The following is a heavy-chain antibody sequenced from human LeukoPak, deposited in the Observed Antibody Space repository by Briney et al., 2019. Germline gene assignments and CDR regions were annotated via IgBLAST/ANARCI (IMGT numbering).Heavy chain of an antibody. V-gene: IGHV1-18*01. CDR3: ARDGLPYTNPNNWFDP. CDR2: ISAYNGDT. J-gene: IGHJ5*02. CDR1: GYPFTSYY. D-gene: IGHD2-2*02. Sequence: GASVKVSCKASGYPFTSYYINWVRQAPGQGLEWMGWISAYNGDTNYAQNLQGRVTMTTDTSTDTAYMELRSLRSDDTAVYYCARDGLPYTNPNNWFDPWGQGTLVTVSS.